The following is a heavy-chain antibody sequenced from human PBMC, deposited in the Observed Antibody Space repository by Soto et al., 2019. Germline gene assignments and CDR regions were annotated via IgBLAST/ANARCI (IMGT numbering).Heavy chain of an antibody. Sequence: QVQLQESGPGLVKPSQTLSLTCTVSGGSISSGGYYWSWIRQHPGKGLEWIGYIYYSGSTYYNPSLKSRVTISVDTSKNQFSLKLSSGTAADTAVYYCARDYYYGSGSYYNGHDAFDIWGQGTMVTVSS. CDR3: ARDYYYGSGSYYNGHDAFDI. V-gene: IGHV4-31*03. CDR1: GGSISSGGYY. CDR2: IYYSGST. J-gene: IGHJ3*02. D-gene: IGHD3-10*01.